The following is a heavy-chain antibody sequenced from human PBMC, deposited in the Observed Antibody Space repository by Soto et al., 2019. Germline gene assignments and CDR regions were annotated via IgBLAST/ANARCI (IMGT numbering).Heavy chain of an antibody. D-gene: IGHD3-16*01. CDR1: GGSFSGYY. CDR2: INHSGST. CDR3: ARCVYRYYYYYGMYV. J-gene: IGHJ6*02. V-gene: IGHV4-34*01. Sequence: SETLSLTCAVYGGSFSGYYWSWIRQPPGKGLEWIGEINHSGSTNYNPSLKSRVTISVDTSKNQFSLKLSSVTAADTAVYYCARCVYRYYYYYGMYVWGQGSTVTVSS.